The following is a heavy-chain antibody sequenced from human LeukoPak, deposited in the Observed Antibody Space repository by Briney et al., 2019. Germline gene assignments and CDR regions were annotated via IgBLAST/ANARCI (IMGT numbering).Heavy chain of an antibody. V-gene: IGHV1-2*02. D-gene: IGHD3-9*01. Sequence: ASVKVSCKASRYTFTGYYMHWVRQAPGQGLEWMGWINPNSGGTNYAQKFQGRVTMTRDTSISTAYMELSRLRSDDTAVYYCARVLRYFDWLLGYRGQGTLVTVSS. J-gene: IGHJ4*02. CDR1: RYTFTGYY. CDR3: ARVLRYFDWLLGY. CDR2: INPNSGGT.